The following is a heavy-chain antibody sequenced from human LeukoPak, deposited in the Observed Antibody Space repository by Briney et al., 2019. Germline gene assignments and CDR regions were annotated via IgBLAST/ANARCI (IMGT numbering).Heavy chain of an antibody. CDR3: AKAPVTTCSGAYCYPFDY. Sequence: GGSLRLSCTASGFTLSSYAMSWVRQAPGKGLEWVSGFSGSGGKTYYADSVKGRFTISRDNSKNTLYLQMNSLRAEDTAVYYCAKAPVTTCSGAYCYPFDYWGQGTLVTVSS. V-gene: IGHV3-23*01. J-gene: IGHJ4*02. CDR2: FSGSGGKT. CDR1: GFTLSSYA. D-gene: IGHD2-15*01.